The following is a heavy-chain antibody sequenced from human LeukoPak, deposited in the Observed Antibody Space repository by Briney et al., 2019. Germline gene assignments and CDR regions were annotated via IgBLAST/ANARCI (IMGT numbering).Heavy chain of an antibody. CDR1: GYTFTSYG. V-gene: IGHV1-18*01. D-gene: IGHD3-22*01. J-gene: IGHJ5*02. CDR2: ISAYNGNT. CDR3: ARESYDSSGYYNWFDP. Sequence: ASVKVSCKASGYTFTSYGISWVRQAPGQGLEWMGWISAYNGNTNYAQKLQGRVTMTTDTSTSTAYMELRSLRSDDTAVYYCARESYDSSGYYNWFDPWGQGTLVTVSS.